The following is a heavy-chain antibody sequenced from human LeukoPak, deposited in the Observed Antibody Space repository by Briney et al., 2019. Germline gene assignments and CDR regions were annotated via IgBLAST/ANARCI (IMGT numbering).Heavy chain of an antibody. J-gene: IGHJ4*02. CDR2: IYHSGST. CDR3: ASGRVGATNFDY. V-gene: IGHV4-4*02. CDR1: GVCISSSNW. Sequence: PSETVSLTCAVSGVCISSSNWWSWVRQPPGKGLEWIAEIYHSGSTNYSPSLKSRVTISVDKSKNQFSLKLSSVTAADTAVYYCASGRVGATNFDYWGQGTLVTVSS. D-gene: IGHD1-26*01.